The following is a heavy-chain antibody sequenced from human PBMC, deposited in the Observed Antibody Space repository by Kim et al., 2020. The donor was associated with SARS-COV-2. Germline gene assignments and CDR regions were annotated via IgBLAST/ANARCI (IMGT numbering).Heavy chain of an antibody. Sequence: SETLSLTCTVSGGSISSSSYYWGWIRQPPGKGLEWIGSIYYSGSTYYNPSLKSRVTISVDTSKNQFSLKLSSVTAADTAVYYCARHLSSGYYFYYFDYWGQGTLVTVSS. V-gene: IGHV4-39*01. CDR2: IYYSGST. D-gene: IGHD3-22*01. CDR3: ARHLSSGYYFYYFDY. J-gene: IGHJ4*02. CDR1: GGSISSSSYY.